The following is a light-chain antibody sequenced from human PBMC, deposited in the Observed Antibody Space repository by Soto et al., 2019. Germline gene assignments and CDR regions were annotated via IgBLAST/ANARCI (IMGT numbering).Light chain of an antibody. V-gene: IGKV3-20*01. CDR2: GTS. CDR3: QQYGTSPPAT. Sequence: EFVLTQFPDTLSLSPGERATLSCRASQSISTRYLAWYQQKPGQAPRLLIYGTSTRATDIPDRFSGSGSETDFTLTISRLEPEDFAVYYCQQYGTSPPATFGQGTRLEIK. CDR1: QSISTRY. J-gene: IGKJ5*01.